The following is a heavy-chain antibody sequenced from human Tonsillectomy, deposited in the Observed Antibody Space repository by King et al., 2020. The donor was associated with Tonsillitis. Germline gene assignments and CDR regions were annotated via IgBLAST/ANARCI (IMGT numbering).Heavy chain of an antibody. CDR2: IRYDGSNK. J-gene: IGHJ4*02. D-gene: IGHD5-24*01. Sequence: VQLMESGGGVVQPGGSLRLSCAASGFTFSRFGMHWVRQAPGKGLEWVTFIRYDGSNKYYADSVKGRFTISRDNSKNTLFLQMSGLTVEDTAMYYCANSLGMATFDKWGQGTLVTVSS. V-gene: IGHV3-30*02. CDR3: ANSLGMATFDK. CDR1: GFTFSRFG.